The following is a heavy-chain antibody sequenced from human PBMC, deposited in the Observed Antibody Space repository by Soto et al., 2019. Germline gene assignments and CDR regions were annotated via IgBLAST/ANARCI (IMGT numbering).Heavy chain of an antibody. Sequence: QITLKESGPTLLKPTQTLTLTCTFSGFSLSSTRMAVGWIRQPPGKALEWLALIYWDDDKRYSPLLTSRLTISKGTSKIQVVLTMSNLDPVDTARYYGAHIVVGGLGYYVDFWGEGTLVTVSS. CDR1: GFSLSSTRMA. CDR2: IYWDDDK. J-gene: IGHJ4*02. CDR3: AHIVVGGLGYYVDF. D-gene: IGHD6-19*01. V-gene: IGHV2-5*02.